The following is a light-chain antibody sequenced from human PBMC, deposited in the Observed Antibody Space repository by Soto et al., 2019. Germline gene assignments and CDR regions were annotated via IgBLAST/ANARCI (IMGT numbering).Light chain of an antibody. CDR1: SGSIASNY. Sequence: NFMLTQHHSVSESPGKTVTISCTGSSGSIASNYVQWYQQRPGSAPTTVIYEDNQRPSGVPDRFSGSIDSSSNSASLTISGLKTEDEDDYYCQSYDSSNHVVFGGGTKLTVL. CDR3: QSYDSSNHVV. V-gene: IGLV6-57*02. CDR2: EDN. J-gene: IGLJ2*01.